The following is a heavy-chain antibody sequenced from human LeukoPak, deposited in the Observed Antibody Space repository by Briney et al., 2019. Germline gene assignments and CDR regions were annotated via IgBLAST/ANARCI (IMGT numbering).Heavy chain of an antibody. V-gene: IGHV3-74*03. J-gene: IGHJ4*02. D-gene: IGHD3-22*01. CDR3: LRGFPGRHGYWDY. CDR2: INSDSTIT. Sequence: GGSLRLSCVASGLPFSSDWMLWAPQAPGRGLVWLSHINSDSTITTYADSVRGRFTISRDNAKNSLYLQMNSLRVEDTALYYCLRGFPGRHGYWDYWGQGTLVTVSS. CDR1: GLPFSSDW.